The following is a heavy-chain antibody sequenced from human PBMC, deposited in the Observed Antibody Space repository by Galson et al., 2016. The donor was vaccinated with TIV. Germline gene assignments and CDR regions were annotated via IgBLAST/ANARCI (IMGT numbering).Heavy chain of an antibody. CDR1: GFTVSTNY. V-gene: IGHV3-53*01. D-gene: IGHD5-24*01. J-gene: IGHJ4*02. CDR3: SKLRGWSWDGFFDY. CDR2: IHRGGNT. Sequence: SLRLSCAASGFTVSTNYMTWVRQAPGKGLEWVAVIHRGGNTVYADAVTGRCTISRDTSQNTVHLQMNSLRAEDTAVYFCSKLRGWSWDGFFDYWCQGTPVTGSS.